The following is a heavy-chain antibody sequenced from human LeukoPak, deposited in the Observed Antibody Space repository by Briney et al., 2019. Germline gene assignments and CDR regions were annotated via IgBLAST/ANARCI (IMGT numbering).Heavy chain of an antibody. D-gene: IGHD2-15*01. Sequence: GASVRVSCKASGYTFTSYDINWVRQATGQGLEWMGWMNPNSGNTGYAQKFQGRVTMTRNTSISTAYMELSSLRSEDTAVYYCAKDELWYCSGGSCLTFDIGGQGTMVTVSS. CDR1: GYTFTSYD. CDR2: MNPNSGNT. V-gene: IGHV1-8*01. J-gene: IGHJ3*02. CDR3: AKDELWYCSGGSCLTFDI.